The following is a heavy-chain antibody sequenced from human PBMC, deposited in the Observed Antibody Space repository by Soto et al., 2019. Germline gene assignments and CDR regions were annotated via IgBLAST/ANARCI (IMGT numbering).Heavy chain of an antibody. CDR1: GGSISSYY. J-gene: IGHJ4*02. D-gene: IGHD2-15*01. Sequence: PXXTLSLTCTVSGGSISSYYWSWIRQPPGXXXXXXXXXXXXXSTXXKPXXXXXXXIXXXTXXXQPSLKLSSATAEDTAVYYCATRYGGNFDYWGQGTLVNVSS. CDR3: ATRYGGNFDY. V-gene: IGHV4-59*08. CDR2: XXXXXST.